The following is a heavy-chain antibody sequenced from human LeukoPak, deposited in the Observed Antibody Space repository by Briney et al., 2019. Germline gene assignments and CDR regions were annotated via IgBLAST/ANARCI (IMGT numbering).Heavy chain of an antibody. D-gene: IGHD2-15*01. CDR1: GGSISSYY. CDR3: ARAFAVVVAATDY. J-gene: IGHJ4*02. V-gene: IGHV4-59*12. Sequence: SETLSLTCTVSGGSISSYYWSWIRQPPGKGLEWIGYIYYSGSTNYNPSLKSRVTISVDTSKNQFSLKLSSVTAADTAVYYCARAFAVVVAATDYWGQGTLVTVSS. CDR2: IYYSGST.